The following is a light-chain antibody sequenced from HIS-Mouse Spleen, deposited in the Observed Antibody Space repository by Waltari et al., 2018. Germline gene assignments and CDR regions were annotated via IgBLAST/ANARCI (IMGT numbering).Light chain of an antibody. J-gene: IGLJ2*01. CDR2: DVS. CDR1: SSVVGGYNY. Sequence: QSALTQPRSVSGSPGQSVTISCTGTSSVVGGYNYVSWYQQHPGKAPKLMIYDVSKRPSGVPDRFSGSKSGNTASLTISGLQAEDEADYYCCSYAGSYTFEVFGGGTKLTVL. V-gene: IGLV2-11*01. CDR3: CSYAGSYTFEV.